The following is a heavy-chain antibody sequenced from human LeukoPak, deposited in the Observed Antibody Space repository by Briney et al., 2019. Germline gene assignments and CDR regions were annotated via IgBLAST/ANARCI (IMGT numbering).Heavy chain of an antibody. D-gene: IGHD3-10*01. CDR1: GYTFTAYY. J-gene: IGHJ6*03. Sequence: GASVKVSCQASGYTFTAYYIHWVRQAPGQGLEWMGWINPNSGGTKYAQKFQGRITMNRDTSISTAYMDLSSLGSDDTAVYYCARATMVRGVIVYYYYYMDVWGKGTTVTVSS. CDR3: ARATMVRGVIVYYYYYMDV. CDR2: INPNSGGT. V-gene: IGHV1-2*02.